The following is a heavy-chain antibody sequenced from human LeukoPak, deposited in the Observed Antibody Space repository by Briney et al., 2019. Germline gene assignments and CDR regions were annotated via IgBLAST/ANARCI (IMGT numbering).Heavy chain of an antibody. CDR1: GFTFSSYA. CDR3: AVGSSGYYFNY. J-gene: IGHJ4*02. CDR2: ISGSGGST. Sequence: GGSLRLSCAASGFTFSSYAMSWVRQAPGKGLEWVSAISGSGGSTYYAASVKSRFTISRDNSKNTLYLQMSSLRAEDTAVYYCAVGSSGYYFNYWGQGTLVTVSS. V-gene: IGHV3-23*01. D-gene: IGHD3-22*01.